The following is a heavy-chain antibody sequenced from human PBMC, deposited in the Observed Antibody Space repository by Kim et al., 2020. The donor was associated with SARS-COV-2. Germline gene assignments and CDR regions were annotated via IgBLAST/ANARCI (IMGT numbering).Heavy chain of an antibody. Sequence: ASVKVSCKASGYTFTSYGISWVRQAPGQGLEWMGWISAYNGNTNYAQKLQGRVTMTTDTSTSTAYMELRSLRSDDTAVYYCASFTLGDYGGNLGVDYWGQGTLVTVSS. CDR3: ASFTLGDYGGNLGVDY. D-gene: IGHD2-21*02. CDR1: GYTFTSYG. CDR2: ISAYNGNT. V-gene: IGHV1-18*04. J-gene: IGHJ4*02.